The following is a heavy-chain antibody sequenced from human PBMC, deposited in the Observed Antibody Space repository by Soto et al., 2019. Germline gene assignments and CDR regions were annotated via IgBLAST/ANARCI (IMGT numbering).Heavy chain of an antibody. CDR3: ASSHELDIVVAPMDV. CDR1: GFTFSSYW. Sequence: GGSLRLSCAASGFTFSSYWMSWVRQAPGKGLEWVANIKQDGSEKYYVDSVKGRFTISRDNAKNSLYLQMNSLRAEDTAVYYCASSHELDIVVAPMDVWGKGTTVTVSS. J-gene: IGHJ6*03. CDR2: IKQDGSEK. D-gene: IGHD2-2*03. V-gene: IGHV3-7*01.